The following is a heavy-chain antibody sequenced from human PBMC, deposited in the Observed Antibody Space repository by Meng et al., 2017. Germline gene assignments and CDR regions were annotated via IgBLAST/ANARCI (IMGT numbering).Heavy chain of an antibody. Sequence: LQAGGAGPLKPSEALCHTCGVYVGSFGSYYWSWVRQPPGEGLEWIDEINHSGSTNYNPSLKSRVTISGDTSKTQFYLKLSSVTAADTAVYYCARVPGGIGAADYWGQGTLVTVSS. CDR2: INHSGST. CDR3: ARVPGGIGAADY. D-gene: IGHD3-10*01. J-gene: IGHJ4*02. CDR1: VGSFGSYY. V-gene: IGHV4-34*01.